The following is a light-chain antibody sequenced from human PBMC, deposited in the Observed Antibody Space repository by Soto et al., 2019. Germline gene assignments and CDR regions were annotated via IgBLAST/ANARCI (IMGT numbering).Light chain of an antibody. J-gene: IGLJ1*01. CDR1: SSDVGTYNY. V-gene: IGLV2-14*01. Sequence: QSVLTQPASVSGSPGQSITISCTGTSSDVGTYNYVSWYQQHPGKAPKLMIYEVSNRPSGISNRFSGSTSGDTASLTISGLHTEDEADYYCCSYTSNSTYVFGTGTKVTVL. CDR3: CSYTSNSTYV. CDR2: EVS.